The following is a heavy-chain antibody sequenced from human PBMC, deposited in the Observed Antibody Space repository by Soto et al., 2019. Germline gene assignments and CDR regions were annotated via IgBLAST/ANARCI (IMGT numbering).Heavy chain of an antibody. V-gene: IGHV3-48*01. CDR3: ARDGHGLTTVTTVDF. CDR1: GFTFSSYS. J-gene: IGHJ4*02. CDR2: ISSSSSTI. D-gene: IGHD4-4*01. Sequence: LRLSCAASGFTFSSYSMNWVRQAPGKGLEWVSYISSSSSTIYYADSVKGRFTISRDNAKNSLYLQMNSLRAEDTAVYYCARDGHGLTTVTTVDFWGQGSLVTVSS.